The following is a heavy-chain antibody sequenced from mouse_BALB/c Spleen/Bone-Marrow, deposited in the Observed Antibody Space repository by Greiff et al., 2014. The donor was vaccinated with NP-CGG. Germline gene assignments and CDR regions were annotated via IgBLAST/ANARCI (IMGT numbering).Heavy chain of an antibody. D-gene: IGHD2-4*01. Sequence: VQLKQSGAELVKPGASVKLSCTASGFNIKDTYMHWVKQRPEQGLEWIGWIDPANGNTKYDPNFQGKATITADTSSNTAYPQLSSLTSEDTAVYYCARDYDYFFDYWGQGTTLTVSS. CDR3: ARDYDYFFDY. V-gene: IGHV14-3*02. CDR1: GFNIKDTY. CDR2: IDPANGNT. J-gene: IGHJ2*01.